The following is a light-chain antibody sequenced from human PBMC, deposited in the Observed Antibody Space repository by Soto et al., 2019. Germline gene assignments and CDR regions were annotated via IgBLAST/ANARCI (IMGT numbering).Light chain of an antibody. J-gene: IGKJ2*01. CDR3: QQYGSSPYT. V-gene: IGKV3-20*01. CDR2: SAS. Sequence: EIVLTQSPGTLSLSPGERATLSCRASQSVDSIYTSWYQKKPGQPPRLLIYSASSCATGVAARFSGSGSGTDFPLTISRLDPEDSAFYYWQQYGSSPYTFGQGTKLEIK. CDR1: QSVDSIY.